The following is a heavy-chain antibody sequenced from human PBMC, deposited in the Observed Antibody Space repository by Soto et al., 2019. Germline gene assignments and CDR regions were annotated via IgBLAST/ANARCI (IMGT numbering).Heavy chain of an antibody. CDR2: ISAYTGNT. CDR1: GYTFSNYG. Sequence: QVPLVQSGAEVKKPGASVKVSCKTSGYTFSNYGIIWVRQAPGQGLEWMAWISAYTGNTNFAQRFQGRVTMTTDTSTSTAYMELRSLRSDDTAVYYCARDTPASGVATLDFWGQGSLVTVSS. V-gene: IGHV1-18*01. CDR3: ARDTPASGVATLDF. J-gene: IGHJ4*02. D-gene: IGHD5-12*01.